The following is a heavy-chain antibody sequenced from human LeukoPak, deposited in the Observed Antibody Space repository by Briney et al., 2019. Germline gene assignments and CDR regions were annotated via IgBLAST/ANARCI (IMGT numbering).Heavy chain of an antibody. CDR3: VRVFGQQREYLTRGNAFDI. CDR1: GFTFSTFW. CDR2: INIDGTTT. D-gene: IGHD3-3*01. V-gene: IGHV3-74*01. Sequence: TGGSLRLSCAASGFTFSTFWMHWVRQAPGKGLVWVSRINIDGTTTTYADSVRGRFTVSRDNAKNTLYLQMNSLRAEDTAVYYCVRVFGQQREYLTRGNAFDIWGQGTMVTVSS. J-gene: IGHJ3*02.